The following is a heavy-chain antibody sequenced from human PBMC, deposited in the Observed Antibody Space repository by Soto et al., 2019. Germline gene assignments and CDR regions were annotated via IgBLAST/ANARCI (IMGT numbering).Heavy chain of an antibody. J-gene: IGHJ4*02. CDR3: TRGGDAYKNGH. D-gene: IGHD2-21*01. Sequence: PSETLSLTCTVSGGSISNYYWSWIRQPPGRGLEWIGHIFYSGSTNYNPALKSRVTISVDTSKNQFSLKLTSVNAADTAVYYCTRGGDAYKNGHWGQGTLVTVSS. V-gene: IGHV4-59*01. CDR1: GGSISNYY. CDR2: IFYSGST.